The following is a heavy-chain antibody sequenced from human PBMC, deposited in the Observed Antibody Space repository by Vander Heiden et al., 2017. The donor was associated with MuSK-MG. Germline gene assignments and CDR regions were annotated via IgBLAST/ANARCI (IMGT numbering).Heavy chain of an antibody. CDR1: GFTLSSSE. V-gene: IGHV3-48*03. CDR3: ARDRVGRPGFEY. J-gene: IGHJ4*02. CDR2: ITGYDNTI. Sequence: EVQVVESGGGLVQPGGSLRLSCAASGFTLSSSEMNWVRQAPGKGLEWVSYITGYDNTIHYADAVKGRFTISRDNAKNSVYLQMNSMRDEDTAVYYCARDRVGRPGFEYWGQGGLITVSS. D-gene: IGHD2-2*01.